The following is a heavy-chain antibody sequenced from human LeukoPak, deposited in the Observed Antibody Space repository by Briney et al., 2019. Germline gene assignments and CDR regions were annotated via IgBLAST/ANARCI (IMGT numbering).Heavy chain of an antibody. J-gene: IGHJ4*02. V-gene: IGHV4-59*05. CDR3: ARQGGSVLHYSDY. CDR1: AGSFSGYY. CDR2: IYYTGST. Sequence: PSETLSLTRALPAGSFSGYYWSWIRQPPGKGVEWVWRIYYTGSTYYNPSLKSRVTISVDTSKNQFSLKLSSVTAADTAVYFCARQGGSVLHYSDYWGQGTLVTVSS. D-gene: IGHD5-12*01.